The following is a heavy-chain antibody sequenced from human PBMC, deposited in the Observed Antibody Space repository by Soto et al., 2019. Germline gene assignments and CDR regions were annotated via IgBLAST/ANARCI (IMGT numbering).Heavy chain of an antibody. V-gene: IGHV1-3*01. Sequence: QVQVVQSGAEVKKPGASVKVSCKASGYALTNFAMHWVRQAPGQRLEWMGWINAGNVNTKYSQKFQGRVTITRDTAAMTVYMELSSLRSEDTVVNFCARGGGSLPYFDYWGQGTLVTVSS. D-gene: IGHD1-26*01. J-gene: IGHJ4*02. CDR2: INAGNVNT. CDR1: GYALTNFA. CDR3: ARGGGSLPYFDY.